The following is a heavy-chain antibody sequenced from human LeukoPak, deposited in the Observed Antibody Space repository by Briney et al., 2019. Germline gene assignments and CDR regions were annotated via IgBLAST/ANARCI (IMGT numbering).Heavy chain of an antibody. CDR2: IYYSGST. CDR3: ARILQQLIDY. CDR1: GGSISSSSYY. V-gene: IGHV4-39*01. Sequence: MSSETLSLTCTVSGGSISSSSYYWGWLRQPPGKGLEWIGSIYYSGSTYYNPSLKSRVTISVDTSKNQFSLKLSSVTAADTAVYYCARILQQLIDYWGQGTLVTVSS. J-gene: IGHJ4*02. D-gene: IGHD6-13*01.